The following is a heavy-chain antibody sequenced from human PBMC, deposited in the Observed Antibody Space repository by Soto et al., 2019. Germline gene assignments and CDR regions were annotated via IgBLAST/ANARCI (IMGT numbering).Heavy chain of an antibody. CDR2: INPSGGST. J-gene: IGHJ6*02. D-gene: IGHD3-3*01. CDR3: ARDHGVKQNQFWSGYYGYYYYYGMDV. Sequence: PSVKVSCKASGYTFTSYYMHWVRQAPGQGLEWMGIINPSGGSTSYAQKFQGRVTMTRDTSTSTVYMELSSLRSEDTAVYYCARDHGVKQNQFWSGYYGYYYYYGMDVWGQGTTVTDS. V-gene: IGHV1-46*01. CDR1: GYTFTSYY.